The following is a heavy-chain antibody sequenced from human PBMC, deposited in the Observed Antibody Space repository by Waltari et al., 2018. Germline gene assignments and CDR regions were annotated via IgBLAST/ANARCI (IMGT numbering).Heavy chain of an antibody. CDR3: ARCPDEYNYYYMEV. Sequence: QVQLVESGGGVVQPGKSLRLSCAGSGFGFSSFGIHWVRQAPGNVLEWVAIIWFDGSKIYYADSVKGRFTISRDNSRNTVYLQMNSLRPEDSGVYYCARCPDEYNYYYMEVWGRGTTVSVSS. V-gene: IGHV3-33*08. J-gene: IGHJ6*03. CDR1: GFGFSSFG. CDR2: IWFDGSKI.